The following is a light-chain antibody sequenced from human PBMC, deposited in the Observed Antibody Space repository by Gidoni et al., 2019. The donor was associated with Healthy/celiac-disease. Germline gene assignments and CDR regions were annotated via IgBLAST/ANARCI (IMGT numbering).Light chain of an antibody. J-gene: IGKJ5*01. Sequence: DIQLTQSPSFLSASVGDRVTITCRASQGISSYLAWYQQKPGKAPKLLIYAASTLQSGVPSRFSGSGSGTEFTLTISSLQPEDFATYYCQQLNSYPRPFGQXTRLEIK. CDR2: AAS. CDR1: QGISSY. V-gene: IGKV1-9*01. CDR3: QQLNSYPRP.